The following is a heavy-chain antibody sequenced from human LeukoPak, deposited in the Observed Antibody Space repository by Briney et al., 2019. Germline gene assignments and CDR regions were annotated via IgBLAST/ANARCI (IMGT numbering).Heavy chain of an antibody. V-gene: IGHV1-2*02. D-gene: IGHD1-1*01. J-gene: IGHJ5*02. CDR3: TRVGDWNHLSDNWFDP. CDR1: GYTFTGYY. CDR2: INPNSGGT. Sequence: ASVKVSCKASGYTFTGYYMHWVRQAPGQGLEWMGWINPNSGGTNYAQKFQGRVTMTRDTSIGTAYMELSRLRSDDTAVYYCTRVGDWNHLSDNWFDPWGQGTLVTVSS.